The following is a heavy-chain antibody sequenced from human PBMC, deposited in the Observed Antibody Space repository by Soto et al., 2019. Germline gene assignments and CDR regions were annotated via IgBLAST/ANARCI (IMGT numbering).Heavy chain of an antibody. D-gene: IGHD3-10*01. CDR3: ARAESESYYTGGYYFDY. CDR2: IYHSGST. J-gene: IGHJ4*02. Sequence: QVQLQESGPGLVKPSGTLSLTCAVSGGSISSSNWWSWVRQPPGKGLEWIGEIYHSGSTNYNSSLKSRVTISVDKSKNQFSLKLSSVTAADTAVYYCARAESESYYTGGYYFDYWGQGTLVTVSS. V-gene: IGHV4-4*02. CDR1: GGSISSSNW.